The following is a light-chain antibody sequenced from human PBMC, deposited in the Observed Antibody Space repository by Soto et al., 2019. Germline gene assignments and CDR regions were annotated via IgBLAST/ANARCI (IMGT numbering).Light chain of an antibody. J-gene: IGLJ3*02. Sequence: QSALTQPASVSGFPGQSITISCIGTSNDVGGYNYVSWYQQHPGKAPKPMIFEVSNRPSGVSNRFSGSKSGNTASLTISGLQAVDEADYYCSSYTTTTWVFGGGTKVTVL. CDR1: SNDVGGYNY. CDR2: EVS. CDR3: SSYTTTTWV. V-gene: IGLV2-14*01.